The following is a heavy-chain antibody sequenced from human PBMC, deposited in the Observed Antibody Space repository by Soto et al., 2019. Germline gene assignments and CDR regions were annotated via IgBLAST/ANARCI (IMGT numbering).Heavy chain of an antibody. CDR3: ARKASFGVVTKYYYYYYMDV. D-gene: IGHD3-3*01. CDR1: GGSISSSSYY. CDR2: IYYSGST. J-gene: IGHJ6*03. V-gene: IGHV4-39*01. Sequence: SETLSLTCTVSGGSISSSSYYWGWIRQPPGKGLEWIGSIYYSGSTYYNPSLKSRVTISVDTSKNQFSLKLSSVTAADTAVYYCARKASFGVVTKYYYYYYMDVWGKGTTVNVSS.